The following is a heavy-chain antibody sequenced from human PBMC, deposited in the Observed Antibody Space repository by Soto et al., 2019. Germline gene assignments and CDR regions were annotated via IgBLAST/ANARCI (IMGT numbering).Heavy chain of an antibody. CDR2: ISGSGGST. CDR3: AKDTKSPQYPNWFDP. Sequence: GGSLRLSCAASGFTFSSYAMSWVRQAPGKGLEWVSAISGSGGSTYYADSVKGRFTISRDNSKNTLYLQMNSLRAEDTAVYYCAKDTKSPQYPNWFDPWGQGTLVTVSS. J-gene: IGHJ5*02. V-gene: IGHV3-23*01. D-gene: IGHD2-2*01. CDR1: GFTFSSYA.